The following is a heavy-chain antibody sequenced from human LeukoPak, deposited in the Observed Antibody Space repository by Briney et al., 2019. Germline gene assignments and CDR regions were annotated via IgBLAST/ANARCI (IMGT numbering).Heavy chain of an antibody. J-gene: IGHJ3*02. Sequence: PSETLSLTCAVYGGSFSGYYWSWIRQPPGKGLEWIGEINHSGSTNYNPSLKSRVTISVDTSKNQFSLKLSSVTAADTAVYYCARGYYDFWSVRRGAFDIWGQGTMVTVSS. CDR2: INHSGST. CDR3: ARGYYDFWSVRRGAFDI. V-gene: IGHV4-34*01. CDR1: GGSFSGYY. D-gene: IGHD3-3*01.